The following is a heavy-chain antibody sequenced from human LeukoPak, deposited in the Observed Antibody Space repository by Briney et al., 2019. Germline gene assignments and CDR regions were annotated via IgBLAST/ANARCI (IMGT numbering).Heavy chain of an antibody. CDR3: AKKEQPVQFVYCYYGMDV. CDR1: GFTFSSYA. V-gene: IGHV3-23*01. CDR2: ISGSGGST. Sequence: GGSLRLSCAASGFTFSSYAMSWVRQAPGKGLEWVSAISGSGGSTYYADSVKGRFTISRDNSKNTLYLQMNSLRAEDTAVYYCAKKEQPVQFVYCYYGMDVWGQGTTVTVSS. J-gene: IGHJ6*02. D-gene: IGHD6-13*01.